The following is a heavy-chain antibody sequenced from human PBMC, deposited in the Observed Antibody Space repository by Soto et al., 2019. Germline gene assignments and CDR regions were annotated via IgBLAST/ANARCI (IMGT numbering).Heavy chain of an antibody. J-gene: IGHJ6*02. CDR2: INQDGSKK. D-gene: IGHD5-18*01. V-gene: IGHV3-7*01. CDR3: ARDVGTALVGFSYGMDV. Sequence: EVQLVESGGGLVQPGGSLRLSCVVSGFTFSNSWMTWVHQAPGKGLEWVANINQDGSKKYYVDSVEGRFTISRDNAKNSLYLQMYGLRTEDTAVYYCARDVGTALVGFSYGMDVWGLGTTVTVSS. CDR1: GFTFSNSW.